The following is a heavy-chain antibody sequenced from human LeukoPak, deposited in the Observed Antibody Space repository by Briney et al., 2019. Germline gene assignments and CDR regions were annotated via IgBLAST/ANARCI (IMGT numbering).Heavy chain of an antibody. CDR2: IIPIIDTL. CDR1: GGSFGSYT. CDR3: ATYYYYDSSGYSENDY. J-gene: IGHJ4*02. D-gene: IGHD3-22*01. Sequence: SVKVSCKASGGSFGSYTFTWVRQAPGQGLEWMGRIIPIIDTLNYAQKFQGRVTITADKSTSTAYMELSSLRSEDTAVYYCATYYYYDSSGYSENDYWGQGTLVTVSS. V-gene: IGHV1-69*08.